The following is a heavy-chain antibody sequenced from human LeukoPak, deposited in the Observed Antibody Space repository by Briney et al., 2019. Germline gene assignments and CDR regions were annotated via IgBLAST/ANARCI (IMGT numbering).Heavy chain of an antibody. V-gene: IGHV4-4*02. J-gene: IGHJ3*02. CDR3: ARNGPTAAGAFDI. D-gene: IGHD6-13*01. CDR2: IYHTGTT. Sequence: PSGTLSLTCAVSGGSISTSNWWTWVRQPPGKGLDWIGEIYHTGTTNYNPSLKSRVTISIDKSKSQSSLKLTSVTAADTAVYYCARNGPTAAGAFDIWGQGTTVTVSS. CDR1: GGSISTSNW.